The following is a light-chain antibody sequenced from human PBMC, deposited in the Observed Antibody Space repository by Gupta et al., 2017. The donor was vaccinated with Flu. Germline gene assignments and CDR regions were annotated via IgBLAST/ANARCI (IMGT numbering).Light chain of an antibody. Sequence: VTISCCGSSSNRGCNYVYWYQQLPGTAPKLLIYRDNQRPSGVPDRFSGSKSGTSASLAISGLRSEDEADYYCAAWDDSLSGVMFGGGTKLTVL. V-gene: IGLV1-47*01. CDR1: SSNRGCNY. CDR2: RDN. J-gene: IGLJ3*02. CDR3: AAWDDSLSGVM.